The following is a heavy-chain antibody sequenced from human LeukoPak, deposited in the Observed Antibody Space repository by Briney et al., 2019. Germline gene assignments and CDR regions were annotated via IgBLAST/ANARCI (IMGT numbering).Heavy chain of an antibody. V-gene: IGHV3-66*01. D-gene: IGHD2-2*01. CDR1: GFTVSSNY. J-gene: IGHJ3*02. CDR2: IYSGGST. Sequence: GGSLRLSCAASGFTVSSNYMSWVRQAPGKGLEWVSVIYSGGSTYYADSVKGRFTISRNNSKNTLYLQMNSLRAEDTAVYYRARDIPGDAFDIWGQGTMVTVSS. CDR3: ARDIPGDAFDI.